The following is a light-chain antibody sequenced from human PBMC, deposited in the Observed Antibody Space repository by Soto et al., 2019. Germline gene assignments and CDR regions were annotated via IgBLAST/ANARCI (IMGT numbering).Light chain of an antibody. V-gene: IGKV1-17*01. J-gene: IGKJ1*01. CDR2: GAS. CDR3: LQHNSYPWT. CDR1: QSIKNY. Sequence: DIQMTQSPSSLSAAIGDRVTITCRASQSIKNYLNWYQHKPGAAPKLLIFGASNLESGVPSRFSGSGSGTEFTLTISSLQPEDFATYYCLQHNSYPWTFGQGTKVDIK.